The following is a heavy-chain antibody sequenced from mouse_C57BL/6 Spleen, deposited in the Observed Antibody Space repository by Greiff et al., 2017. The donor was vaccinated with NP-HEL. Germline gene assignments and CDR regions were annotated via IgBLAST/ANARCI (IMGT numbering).Heavy chain of an antibody. D-gene: IGHD1-1*01. V-gene: IGHV1-72*01. CDR2: IDPNSGGT. J-gene: IGHJ2*01. Sequence: QVQLQQPGAELVKPGASVQLSCKASGYTFTSYWMHWVKQRPGRGLEWIGRIDPNSGGTKYNEKFKSKATLTVDKPSSTAYMQLSSLTSEDSAVYYCARYLTYYGSSYGYFDYWGQGTTLTVSS. CDR1: GYTFTSYW. CDR3: ARYLTYYGSSYGYFDY.